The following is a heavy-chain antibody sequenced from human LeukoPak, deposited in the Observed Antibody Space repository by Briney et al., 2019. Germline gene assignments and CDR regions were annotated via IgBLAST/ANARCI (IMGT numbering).Heavy chain of an antibody. Sequence: GSSVKVSCKASGGTFSSYAISWVRQAPGQGLEWMGRIIPVFVTPNYAQKFQGRVTITPDASTSTAYMELSTLRSEDTAMYYCASNDLVVYAGLYWGQGTLVTVSS. CDR3: ASNDLVVYAGLY. CDR2: IIPVFVTP. V-gene: IGHV1-69*01. CDR1: GGTFSSYA. D-gene: IGHD2-8*01. J-gene: IGHJ4*02.